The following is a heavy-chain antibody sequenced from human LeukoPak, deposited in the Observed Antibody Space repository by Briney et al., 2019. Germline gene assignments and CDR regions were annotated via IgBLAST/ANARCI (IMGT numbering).Heavy chain of an antibody. V-gene: IGHV5-51*01. CDR2: TFPGDSYT. J-gene: IGHJ2*01. CDR3: ARHFHPAETTGGYFDL. CDR1: GYKITPFW. Sequence: GAFLKDFFKEPGYKITPFWIDLVRQMPVKGLDKFCITFPGDSYTIYSPSLQGQVTISVDKSINTAYLQWSSLEASDTAMYYCARHFHPAETTGGYFDLWGRGTLVTVSA. D-gene: IGHD4-17*01.